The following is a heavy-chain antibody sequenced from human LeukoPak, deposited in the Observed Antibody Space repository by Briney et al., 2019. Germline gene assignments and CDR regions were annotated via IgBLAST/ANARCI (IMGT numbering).Heavy chain of an antibody. CDR3: SYDFWSGYDSRDHTYYYYMDV. CDR2: IIPIFGTA. V-gene: IGHV1-69*13. Sequence: SVKVSCKASGGTFSSYAISWVRQAPGQGLEWMGGIIPIFGTANYAQKFQGRVTITADESTSTAYMELSSLRSEDTAVYYCSYDFWSGYDSRDHTYYYYMDVWGKGTTVTVSS. J-gene: IGHJ6*03. D-gene: IGHD3-3*01. CDR1: GGTFSSYA.